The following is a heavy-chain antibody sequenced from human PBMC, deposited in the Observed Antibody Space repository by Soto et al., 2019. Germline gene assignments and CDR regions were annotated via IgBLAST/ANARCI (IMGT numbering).Heavy chain of an antibody. J-gene: IGHJ6*02. V-gene: IGHV3-23*01. CDR1: GFTFSSYA. D-gene: IGHD3-9*01. CDR3: AKVRRGYYDILTGPYGMDV. CDR2: ISGSGGST. Sequence: PGGSLRLSCAASGFTFSSYAMSWVRQAPGKGLEWVSAISGSGGSTYYADSVKGRFTISRDNSKNTLYLQMNSLGAEDTAVYYCAKVRRGYYDILTGPYGMDVWGQGTTVTVSS.